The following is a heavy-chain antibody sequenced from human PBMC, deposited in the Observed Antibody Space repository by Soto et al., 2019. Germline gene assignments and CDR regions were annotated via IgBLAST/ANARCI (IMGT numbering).Heavy chain of an antibody. CDR3: ASIDGTSGAFDN. V-gene: IGHV4-34*01. Sequence: SETLSLTCAVYGVSFSGYYWSWIRQPPGKGLEWIGEITHSGRTNYNPSLKSRVTISEVTSKNQVSLKLSSVTAADTAVSYCASIDGTSGAFDNWGQGTLVTVSS. CDR1: GVSFSGYY. J-gene: IGHJ4*01. D-gene: IGHD1-26*01. CDR2: ITHSGRT.